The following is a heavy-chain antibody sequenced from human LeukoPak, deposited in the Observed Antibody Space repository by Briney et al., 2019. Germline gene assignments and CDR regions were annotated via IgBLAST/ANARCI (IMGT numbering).Heavy chain of an antibody. J-gene: IGHJ6*02. Sequence: GRSLRLSCAASGFTFDDYAMHWVRQAPGKGLEWVSGISWNSGSIGYADSVKGRFTISRDNAKNSLYLQMNSLRAEDTAVYYCAREGVVVTNPMDVWGQGTTVTVSS. CDR2: ISWNSGSI. V-gene: IGHV3-9*01. CDR1: GFTFDDYA. CDR3: AREGVVVTNPMDV. D-gene: IGHD2-21*02.